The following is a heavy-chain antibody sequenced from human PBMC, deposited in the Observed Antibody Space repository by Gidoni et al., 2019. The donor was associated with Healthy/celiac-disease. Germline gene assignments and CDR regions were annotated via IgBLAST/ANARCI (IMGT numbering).Heavy chain of an antibody. CDR3: ARAQPRRITIFGVVIQPQMGPGEGYDY. V-gene: IGHV4-34*01. Sequence: GEINHSGSTNYNPSLKSRVTISVDTSKNQFSLKLSSVTAADTAVYYCARAQPRRITIFGVVIQPQMGPGEGYDYWGQGTLVTVSS. D-gene: IGHD3-3*01. CDR2: INHSGST. J-gene: IGHJ4*02.